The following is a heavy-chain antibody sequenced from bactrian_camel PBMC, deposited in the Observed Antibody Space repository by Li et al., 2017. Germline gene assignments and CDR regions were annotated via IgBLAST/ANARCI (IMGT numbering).Heavy chain of an antibody. CDR2: IDSDGNT. V-gene: IGHV3S53*01. J-gene: IGHJ4*01. CDR1: GNHYDNYC. Sequence: HVQLVESGGGSVQRGGSLTLSCTVSGNHYDNYCMGWFRQAPGKEREGVASIDSDGNTMYSNSVKDRFTISQDIANNTLYLQMDSLKPDDTAMYYCAADSAALVLGAPEAADLHTGVRGPRSPSP. D-gene: IGHD5*01. CDR3: AADSAALVLGAPEAADLHT.